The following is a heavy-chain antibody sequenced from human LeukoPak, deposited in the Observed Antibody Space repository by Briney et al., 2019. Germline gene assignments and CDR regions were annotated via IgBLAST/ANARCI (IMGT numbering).Heavy chain of an antibody. D-gene: IGHD2/OR15-2a*01. J-gene: IGHJ6*04. V-gene: IGHV1-18*01. CDR2: ISSYNGNT. CDR1: GYTFSNFG. CDR3: ARGLSTLDV. Sequence: ASVRVSCKASGYTFSNFGITWVRQAPGQGLECMGWISSYNGNTKYAQKLQDRVTMTTDTSTSTAYMELRSLRPDDTATYYCARGLSTLDVWGEGTMVTVSS.